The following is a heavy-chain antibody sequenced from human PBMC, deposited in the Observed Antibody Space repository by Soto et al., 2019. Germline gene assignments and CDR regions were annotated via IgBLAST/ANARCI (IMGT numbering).Heavy chain of an antibody. Sequence: PGGSLRLSCAASGFTFSSYAMSWVRQAPGKGLEWVSAISGSGGSTYYADSVKGRFTISRDNSKNTLYLQMNSLRAEDTAVYYCAKVLTYCSSTSCYGLRYYYYLDVGGKGTTVTVSS. CDR1: GFTFSSYA. CDR2: ISGSGGST. D-gene: IGHD2-2*01. J-gene: IGHJ6*03. V-gene: IGHV3-23*01. CDR3: AKVLTYCSSTSCYGLRYYYYLDV.